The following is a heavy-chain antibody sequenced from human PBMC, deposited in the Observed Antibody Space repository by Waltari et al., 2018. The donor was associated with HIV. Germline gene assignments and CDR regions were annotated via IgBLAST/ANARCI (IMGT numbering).Heavy chain of an antibody. D-gene: IGHD6-19*01. V-gene: IGHV3-30*01. Sequence: QVQLVESGGGVVQPGRSLRLSCAASGFSFSAYALHWVRQPPGSGLQGVALTTYDGNNEYYADSVKGRFSISRDNSNNTLFLQMNSLRAEDTACYYCARAVSSGWQYYYGMDVWGQGTTVTVSS. CDR3: ARAVSSGWQYYYGMDV. CDR2: TTYDGNNE. CDR1: GFSFSAYA. J-gene: IGHJ6*02.